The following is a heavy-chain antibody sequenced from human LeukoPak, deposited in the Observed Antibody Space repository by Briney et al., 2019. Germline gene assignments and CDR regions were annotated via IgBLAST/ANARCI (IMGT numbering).Heavy chain of an antibody. Sequence: PSETLSLTCTVSGGSISSGGYYWSWIRQHPGKGLEWIGYIYYSGSTYYNPSLKSRVTISVDTSKNQFSLKLSSVTAADTAVYYCARGRSYYDSRGRVFWYFDLWGRGTLVTVSS. CDR2: IYYSGST. J-gene: IGHJ2*01. D-gene: IGHD3-22*01. CDR1: GGSISSGGYY. V-gene: IGHV4-31*03. CDR3: ARGRSYYDSRGRVFWYFDL.